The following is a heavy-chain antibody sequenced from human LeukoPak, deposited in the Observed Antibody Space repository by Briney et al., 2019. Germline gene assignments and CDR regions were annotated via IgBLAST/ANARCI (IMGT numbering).Heavy chain of an antibody. CDR1: GFTFSSYS. CDR3: ARDVVTGTTRFDY. Sequence: PGGSLTLSRAASGFTFSSYSMNWVRQAPGKGLEWVSSISSSSSYIYYADSVKGRFTISRDNVKNSLYLQMNSLRAEDTAVYYCARDVVTGTTRFDYWGQGTLVTVSS. D-gene: IGHD1-20*01. J-gene: IGHJ4*02. CDR2: ISSSSSYI. V-gene: IGHV3-21*01.